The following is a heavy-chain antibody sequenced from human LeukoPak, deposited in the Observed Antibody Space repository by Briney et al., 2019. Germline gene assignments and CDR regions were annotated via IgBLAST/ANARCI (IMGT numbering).Heavy chain of an antibody. Sequence: PSETLFLTCTVSGGSISSSSYYWGWIRQPPGKGLEWIGSIYYSGSTYYNPSLKSRVTISVDTSKNQFSLKLSSVTAADTAVYYCARDQRWYYDSSGSYDYWGQGTLVTVSS. J-gene: IGHJ4*02. CDR2: IYYSGST. V-gene: IGHV4-39*07. CDR3: ARDQRWYYDSSGSYDY. CDR1: GGSISSSSYY. D-gene: IGHD3-22*01.